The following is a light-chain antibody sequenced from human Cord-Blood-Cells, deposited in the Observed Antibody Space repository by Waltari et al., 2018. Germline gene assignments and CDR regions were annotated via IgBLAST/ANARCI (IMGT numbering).Light chain of an antibody. CDR2: KDS. V-gene: IGLV3-25*02. CDR3: QSADSSGTYVV. Sequence: SYELPQPPSVSVSPGQTARLTCSGDALPKQYAYWYQQKPGQAPVLVIYKDSERPSGIPERCSGSSSGTTVTLTISGVQAEDEADYYCQSADSSGTYVVFGGGTKLTVL. CDR1: ALPKQY. J-gene: IGLJ2*01.